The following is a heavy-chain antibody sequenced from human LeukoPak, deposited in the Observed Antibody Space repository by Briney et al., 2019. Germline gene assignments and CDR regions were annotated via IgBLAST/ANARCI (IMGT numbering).Heavy chain of an antibody. Sequence: PGGSLRLSCAASGFTLSSYSMNWVRQAPGKGLEWVSGINWNGETIAYRDSVKGRFTISRDSARRSVYLQMNSLRDEDTALYYCAKEKGANWDPFDYWGRGTLVIVSS. J-gene: IGHJ4*02. CDR2: INWNGETI. V-gene: IGHV3-20*04. CDR3: AKEKGANWDPFDY. CDR1: GFTLSSYS. D-gene: IGHD7-27*01.